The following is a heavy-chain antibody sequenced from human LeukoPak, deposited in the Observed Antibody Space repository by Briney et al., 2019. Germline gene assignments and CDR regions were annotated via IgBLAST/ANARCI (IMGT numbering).Heavy chain of an antibody. D-gene: IGHD1-26*01. V-gene: IGHV1-69*04. Sequence: SVKVSCKASVGTFSSYAISWVRQAPGQGLEWMGRIIPILGIANYAQKFQGRVTITADKSTSTAYMELSSLRSEDTAVYYCARDRREQPLDYWGQGTLVTVSS. J-gene: IGHJ4*02. CDR2: IIPILGIA. CDR3: ARDRREQPLDY. CDR1: VGTFSSYA.